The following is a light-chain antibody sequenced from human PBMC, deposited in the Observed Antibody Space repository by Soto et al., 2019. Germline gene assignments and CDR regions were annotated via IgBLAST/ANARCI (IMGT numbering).Light chain of an antibody. CDR1: ENIFSY. CDR3: QQLNSYPLT. J-gene: IGKJ3*01. CDR2: GTS. Sequence: DIQMTQSPSSLSASVGDRVTITCRASENIFSYVNWYQQKSGHAPKLLIFGTSSLHSGVPSGFSGSGSGTDFTLTISSLQPEDFATYYCQQLNSYPLTFGPGTKVDIK. V-gene: IGKV1-17*01.